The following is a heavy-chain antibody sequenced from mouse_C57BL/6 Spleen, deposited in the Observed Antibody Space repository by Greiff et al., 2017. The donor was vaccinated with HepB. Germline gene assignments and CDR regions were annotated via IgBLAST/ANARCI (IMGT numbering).Heavy chain of an antibody. J-gene: IGHJ2*01. CDR1: GYSCSSSW. Sequence: VMLVESGPELVKPGASVKISCKASGYSCSSSWMNWVKQRPGKGLEWIGRIYPGDGDTNYNGKFKGKATLTADKSSITAYMQLSSLTSEVSAVYFCGSVDWGYFRRWGERTPFSVSS. D-gene: IGHD4-1*01. CDR3: GSVDWGYFRR. CDR2: IYPGDGDT. V-gene: IGHV1-82*01.